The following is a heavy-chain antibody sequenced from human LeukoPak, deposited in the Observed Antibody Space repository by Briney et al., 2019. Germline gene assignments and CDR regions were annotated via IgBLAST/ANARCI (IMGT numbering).Heavy chain of an antibody. CDR2: INPNSGAT. J-gene: IGHJ4*02. D-gene: IGHD1-26*01. CDR3: ARAQTRLRYSGSYFY. V-gene: IGHV1-2*02. CDR1: GYTFTAYF. Sequence: ASVKVSCKASGYTFTAYFIHWVRQAPGQGLEWMGWINPNSGATTYAQKFQGRVTMTRDTSISTAYMELSRLRSDDTAVYYCARAQTRLRYSGSYFYWGQGTLVTVSS.